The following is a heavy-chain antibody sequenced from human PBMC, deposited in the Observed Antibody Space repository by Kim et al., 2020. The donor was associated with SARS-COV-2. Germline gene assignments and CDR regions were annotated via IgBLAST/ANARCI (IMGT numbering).Heavy chain of an antibody. CDR3: AGDIETYYYDSSGLTDY. V-gene: IGHV1-69*06. CDR2: IIPIFGTA. CDR1: GGTFSSYA. J-gene: IGHJ4*02. Sequence: SVKVSCKASGGTFSSYAISWVRQAPGQGLEWMGGIIPIFGTANYAQKFQGRVTITADKSTSTAYMELSSLRSEDTAVYYCAGDIETYYYDSSGLTDYWGQGTLVTVSS. D-gene: IGHD3-22*01.